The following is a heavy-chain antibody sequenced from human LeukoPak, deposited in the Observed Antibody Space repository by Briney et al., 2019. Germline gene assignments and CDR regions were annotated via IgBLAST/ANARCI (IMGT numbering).Heavy chain of an antibody. Sequence: ASVKVSCKASGYTFTSYGISWVRQAPGQGLEWMGWISAYNGNTNYAQKLQGRVTMTTDTSTSTAYMELRSLRSEDTAVYYCATTPRLELLFPYYYYMDVWGKGTTVTVSS. D-gene: IGHD1-7*01. CDR3: ATTPRLELLFPYYYYMDV. CDR2: ISAYNGNT. CDR1: GYTFTSYG. J-gene: IGHJ6*03. V-gene: IGHV1-18*01.